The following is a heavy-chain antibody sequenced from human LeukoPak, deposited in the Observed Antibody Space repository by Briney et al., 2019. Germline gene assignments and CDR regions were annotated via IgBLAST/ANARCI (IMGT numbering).Heavy chain of an antibody. D-gene: IGHD3-10*02. CDR1: GLTFSTYG. CDR2: IRYDGSNT. CDR3: AELGITMIGGV. V-gene: IGHV3-30*02. Sequence: GGSLRLSCAASGLTFSTYGMHWVRQAPGKRLEWVAFIRYDGSNTYYADSVKGRFTISRDNAKNSLYLQMNSLRAEDTAVYYCAELGITMIGGVWGKGTTVTISS. J-gene: IGHJ6*04.